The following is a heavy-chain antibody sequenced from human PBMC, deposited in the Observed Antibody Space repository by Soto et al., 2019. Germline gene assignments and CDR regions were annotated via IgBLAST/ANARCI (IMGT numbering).Heavy chain of an antibody. CDR3: ARLTGYSSGWFDF. V-gene: IGHV1-18*04. Sequence: QVQMVQSGAEVKKPGASVKVSCKASGYPFSNHGITWVRQVPGQGLEWMGRISTFNGNTNYAQKFQGRVTMTTDTSTNTADMELRSLDSDDTAVYYCARLTGYSSGWFDFWGQGTLVTVSS. D-gene: IGHD6-19*01. CDR2: ISTFNGNT. CDR1: GYPFSNHG. J-gene: IGHJ4*02.